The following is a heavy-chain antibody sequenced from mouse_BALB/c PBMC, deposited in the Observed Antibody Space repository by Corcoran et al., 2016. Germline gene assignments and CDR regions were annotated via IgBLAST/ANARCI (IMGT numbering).Heavy chain of an antibody. J-gene: IGHJ4*01. CDR2: INPYNGGT. CDR3: ARCGVGRNYYAMDY. V-gene: IGHV1-26*01. D-gene: IGHD3-3*01. CDR1: GYSFPGYT. Sequence: EITRQQSGPEPVKPGASMKISCRASGYSFPGYTLNWVKKSHGKNLEWIGLINPYNGGTSYNQKFKGKATLTVDKSSSTAYMEILSLTSEDSAVYDCARCGVGRNYYAMDYWGQGTSVTVSS.